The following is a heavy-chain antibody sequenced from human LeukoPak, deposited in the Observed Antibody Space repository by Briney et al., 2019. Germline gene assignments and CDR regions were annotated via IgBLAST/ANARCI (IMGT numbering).Heavy chain of an antibody. CDR3: ARIQMNYFDY. V-gene: IGHV4-59*01. CDR2: IYYSGST. CDR1: GGSISSYY. D-gene: IGHD5-24*01. Sequence: SETLSLTCTVTGGSISSYYWSWIRQPPGKGLEWIGYIYYSGSTNYNPSLKSRVTISVDTSKNQFSLKLSSVTAADTAVYYCARIQMNYFDYWGQGTLVTVSS. J-gene: IGHJ4*02.